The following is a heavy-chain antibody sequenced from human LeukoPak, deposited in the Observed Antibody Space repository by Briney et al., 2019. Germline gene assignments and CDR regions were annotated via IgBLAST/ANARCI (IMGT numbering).Heavy chain of an antibody. CDR1: GFTFSSYW. D-gene: IGHD2-15*01. J-gene: IGHJ5*02. CDR3: AKSAVVAATFEFDP. CDR2: INSDGSST. V-gene: IGHV3-74*01. Sequence: GGSLRLSCAASGFTFSSYWMHWVRQAPGKGLVWVSRINSDGSSTSYADSVKGRFTISRDNAKNTLYLQMNSLRAEDTAVYYCAKSAVVAATFEFDPWGQGTLVTVSS.